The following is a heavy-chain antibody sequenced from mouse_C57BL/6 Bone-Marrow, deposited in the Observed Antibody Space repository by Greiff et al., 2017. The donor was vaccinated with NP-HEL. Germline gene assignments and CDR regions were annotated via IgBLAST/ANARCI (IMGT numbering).Heavy chain of an antibody. CDR3: ASVGPCSNFLAWFAY. CDR2: ISDGGSYT. Sequence: EVKVVESGGGLVKPGGSLKLSCAASGFTFSSYAMSWVRQTPEKRLEWVATISDGGSYTYYPDNVKGRFTISRDNAKNNLYLQMSHLKSEDTAMYYCASVGPCSNFLAWFAYGGQGTLVTVSA. D-gene: IGHD2-5*01. V-gene: IGHV5-4*03. J-gene: IGHJ3*01. CDR1: GFTFSSYA.